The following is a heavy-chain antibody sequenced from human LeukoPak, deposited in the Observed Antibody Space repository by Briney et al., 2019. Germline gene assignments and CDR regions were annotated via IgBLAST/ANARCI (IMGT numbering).Heavy chain of an antibody. Sequence: GGSLRLSCAASGFTFSSYAMSWVRQAPGKGLEWVSAISGSGGSTYYADSVKGRFTISRDNSKNTLYLQMNSLRAEDTAVYYCAKETTVGYCSGGSCYRRVSYFDYWGQGTLVTVSS. J-gene: IGHJ4*02. CDR3: AKETTVGYCSGGSCYRRVSYFDY. D-gene: IGHD2-15*01. CDR1: GFTFSSYA. V-gene: IGHV3-23*01. CDR2: ISGSGGST.